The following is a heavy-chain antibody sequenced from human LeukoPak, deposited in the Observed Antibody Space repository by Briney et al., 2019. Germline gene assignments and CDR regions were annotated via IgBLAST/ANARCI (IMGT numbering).Heavy chain of an antibody. J-gene: IGHJ4*02. CDR3: ARNSDYDILTGYWLFDY. CDR1: GYTFTGYY. D-gene: IGHD3-9*01. V-gene: IGHV1-2*02. Sequence: ASVKVSCKASGYTFTGYYMHWVRQAPGQGLEWMGWINPNSGGTNYAQKFQGRVTMTRDTSISTAYMELSRLRSDDTAVYYCARNSDYDILTGYWLFDYWGQGTLVTVSS. CDR2: INPNSGGT.